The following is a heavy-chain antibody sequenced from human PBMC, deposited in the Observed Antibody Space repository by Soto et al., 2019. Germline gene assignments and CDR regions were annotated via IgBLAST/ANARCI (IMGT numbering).Heavy chain of an antibody. D-gene: IGHD3-10*01. CDR1: GGSFSGYY. Sequence: PSETLSLTCAVYGGSFSGYYWSWIRQSPGKGLEWIAEITDRGSTNYNPPLKSRVTISVDTSKNQFSLKMTSVTAADTAVYYCARGVVRRVIIQYTSFFDYWGLGTPVTVSS. CDR2: ITDRGST. CDR3: ARGVVRRVIIQYTSFFDY. J-gene: IGHJ4*02. V-gene: IGHV4-34*01.